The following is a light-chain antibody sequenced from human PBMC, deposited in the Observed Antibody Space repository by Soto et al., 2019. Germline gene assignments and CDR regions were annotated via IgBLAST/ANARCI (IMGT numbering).Light chain of an antibody. J-gene: IGKJ1*01. CDR3: HQHPSWPRT. CDR1: QTVNSR. V-gene: IGKV3-11*01. Sequence: DSVLTHSPSILCQYLRQKSTLYCTASQTVNSRLAWYQNNPGQAPRLLIYHTSNRATGIPARFRGSGSGTDFTLTISSLEPEDFAVYYCHQHPSWPRTFGQGTNLEIK. CDR2: HTS.